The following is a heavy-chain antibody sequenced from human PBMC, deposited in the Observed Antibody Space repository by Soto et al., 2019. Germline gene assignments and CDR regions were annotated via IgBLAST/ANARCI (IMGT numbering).Heavy chain of an antibody. CDR3: ARGYYYDSSGYYDRLDYFDY. Sequence: AAVKVSCRASGYTFTGYYMHWVRQAPGQGLEWMGWINPNSGGTNYAQKFQGRVTMTRDTSISTAYMELSRLRSDDTAVYYCARGYYYDSSGYYDRLDYFDYWGQGTLVTVSS. D-gene: IGHD3-22*01. CDR2: INPNSGGT. CDR1: GYTFTGYY. J-gene: IGHJ4*02. V-gene: IGHV1-2*02.